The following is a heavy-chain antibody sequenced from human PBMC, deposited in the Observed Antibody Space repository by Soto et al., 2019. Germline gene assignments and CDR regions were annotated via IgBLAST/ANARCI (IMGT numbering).Heavy chain of an antibody. CDR3: ARFRLGALTRSFDY. V-gene: IGHV3-72*01. CDR1: GFTFSDHY. CDR2: IKNKDNSYST. D-gene: IGHD3-16*01. Sequence: PWGSLRLSCAASGFTFSDHYMDWVRQAPGKGLEWVGRIKNKDNSYSTQYAASVDGRFTISRDDSENSLFLQMNSLKTDDTALIYCARFRLGALTRSFDYGGKGALVTVPS. J-gene: IGHJ4*01.